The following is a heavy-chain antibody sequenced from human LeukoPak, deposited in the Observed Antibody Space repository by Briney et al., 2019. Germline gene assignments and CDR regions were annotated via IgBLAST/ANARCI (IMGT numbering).Heavy chain of an antibody. D-gene: IGHD1-26*01. J-gene: IGHJ6*03. V-gene: IGHV1-18*01. CDR1: GYTFTSYG. CDR2: ISAYNGNT. CDR3: ARSGRGPYYYYTDV. Sequence: ASVKVSCKASGYTFTSYGISWVRQAPGQGLEWMGWISAYNGNTNYAQKLQGRVTMTTDTSTSAAYMELRSLRSDDTAVYYCARSGRGPYYYYTDVWGKGTTVTVSS.